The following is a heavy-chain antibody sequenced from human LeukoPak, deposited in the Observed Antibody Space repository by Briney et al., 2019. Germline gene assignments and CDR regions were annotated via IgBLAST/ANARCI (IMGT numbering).Heavy chain of an antibody. J-gene: IGHJ4*02. CDR3: ARGFGDLYALY. Sequence: GGPLRLSCAASGFTFSTYGMNWVRQAPGKGLLWVSRINSDGSSTTYADSVKGRFTISRDNAKNTLYLQMNSLRADDTAVYYCARGFGDLYALYWGQGALVTVSS. CDR2: INSDGSST. CDR1: GFTFSTYG. V-gene: IGHV3-74*01. D-gene: IGHD3-10*01.